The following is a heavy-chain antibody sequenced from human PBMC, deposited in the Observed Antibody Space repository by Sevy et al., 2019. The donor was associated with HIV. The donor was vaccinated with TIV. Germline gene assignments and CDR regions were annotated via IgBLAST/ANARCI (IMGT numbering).Heavy chain of an antibody. V-gene: IGHV3-23*01. D-gene: IGHD3-10*01. CDR2: ISFGGADT. CDR3: AKDRVSGSYYTGDFDS. J-gene: IGHJ4*02. CDR1: GFTFSDAW. Sequence: GGSLRLSCATSGFTFSDAWMNWVRQAPGKGLEWVSVISFGGADTYYADSVKGRFTISRDNSKNTLYLQMNSLRAEDTAVFYCAKDRVSGSYYTGDFDSWGQGTLVTVSS.